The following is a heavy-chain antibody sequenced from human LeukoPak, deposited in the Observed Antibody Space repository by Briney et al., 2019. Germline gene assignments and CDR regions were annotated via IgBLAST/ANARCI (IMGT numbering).Heavy chain of an antibody. Sequence: KPSETLSLTCTVSGGSISSSSYYWGWIRQPPGKGLEWIGSIYYSGSTYYNPSLKSRVTISVDTSKNQFSLKLSSVTAADTAVYYCARGDYGDYFWFDPWGQGTLVTVSS. CDR2: IYYSGST. CDR1: GGSISSSSYY. D-gene: IGHD4-17*01. CDR3: ARGDYGDYFWFDP. V-gene: IGHV4-39*07. J-gene: IGHJ5*02.